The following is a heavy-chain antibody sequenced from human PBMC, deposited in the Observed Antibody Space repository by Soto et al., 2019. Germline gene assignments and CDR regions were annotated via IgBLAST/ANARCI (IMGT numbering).Heavy chain of an antibody. D-gene: IGHD4-17*01. Sequence: GGSLRLSCAASGFTFSSYSMNWVRQAPGKGLEWVSSISSSSSYIYYADSVKGRFTISRDNAKNSLYLQMNSLRAEDTAVYYCAREADYADDAFDFWGQGTMVTVSS. V-gene: IGHV3-21*01. CDR2: ISSSSSYI. CDR1: GFTFSSYS. J-gene: IGHJ3*01. CDR3: AREADYADDAFDF.